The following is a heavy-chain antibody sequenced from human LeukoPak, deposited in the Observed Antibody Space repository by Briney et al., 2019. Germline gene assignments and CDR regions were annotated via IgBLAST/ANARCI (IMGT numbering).Heavy chain of an antibody. CDR2: IYSGGST. J-gene: IGHJ4*02. CDR1: GFSVSSNY. D-gene: IGHD3-10*01. Sequence: PGGSLRLSCAASGFSVSSNYMTWVRQAPRKGLEWVSVIYSGGSTHYADSVKGRFSLSRDNSKNTLYLQLNSLRAEDTAVYYCLGGTFGESDYWGQGTLVTVSS. V-gene: IGHV3-66*01. CDR3: LGGTFGESDY.